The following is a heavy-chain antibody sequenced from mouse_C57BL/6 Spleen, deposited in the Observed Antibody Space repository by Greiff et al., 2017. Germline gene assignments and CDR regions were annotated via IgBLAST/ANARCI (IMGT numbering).Heavy chain of an antibody. D-gene: IGHD3-3*01. CDR3: ARHGDGGAWFAY. V-gene: IGHV5-6*01. J-gene: IGHJ3*01. Sequence: EVHLVESGGDLVKPGGSLKLSCAASGFTFSSYGMSWVRQTPDKRLEWVATISSGGSYTYYPDSVKGRFTISRDNAKNTLYLQMSSLKSEDTAMYYCARHGDGGAWFAYWGQGTLVTVSA. CDR2: ISSGGSYT. CDR1: GFTFSSYG.